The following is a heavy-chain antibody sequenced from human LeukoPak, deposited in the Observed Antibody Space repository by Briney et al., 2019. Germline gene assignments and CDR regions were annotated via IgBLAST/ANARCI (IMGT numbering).Heavy chain of an antibody. CDR3: AKSGLYYDILTGYNYFDY. Sequence: PGGSLRLSCAASGFTFSSYAMSWVRQAPGKGLEWVSAISGSGGSTYYADSVKGRFTISRDNSKNTLYLQMNSLRAEDTAVYYCAKSGLYYDILTGYNYFDYWGQGTLVTVS. CDR1: GFTFSSYA. V-gene: IGHV3-23*01. D-gene: IGHD3-9*01. J-gene: IGHJ4*02. CDR2: ISGSGGST.